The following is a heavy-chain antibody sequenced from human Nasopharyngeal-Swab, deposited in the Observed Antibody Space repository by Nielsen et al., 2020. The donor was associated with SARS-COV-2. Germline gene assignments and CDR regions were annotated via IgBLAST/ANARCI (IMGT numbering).Heavy chain of an antibody. CDR3: ARGRGYVWGSYRYPPADY. D-gene: IGHD3-16*02. Sequence: GGSLRLSRAVSGFTFSSYGMHWVRQAPGKGLEWVAVISYDGSNKYYADSVKGRFTISRDNSKNTLYLQMNSLRAEDTAVYYCARGRGYVWGSYRYPPADYWGQGTLVTVSS. V-gene: IGHV3-30*03. CDR2: ISYDGSNK. J-gene: IGHJ4*02. CDR1: GFTFSSYG.